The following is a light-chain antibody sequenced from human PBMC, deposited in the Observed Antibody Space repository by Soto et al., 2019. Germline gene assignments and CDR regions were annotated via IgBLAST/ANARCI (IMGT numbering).Light chain of an antibody. CDR1: SSNIGSNT. CDR3: AAWDDSLNGLV. CDR2: SNN. J-gene: IGLJ3*02. V-gene: IGLV1-44*01. Sequence: QSVLTQPPSASGTPGQRVTISCSGSSSNIGSNTVNWYQQLPGTTPKLLIYSNNQRPSGVPDRFSGSKSGTSASLAIGGLQSEDEADYYCAAWDDSLNGLVFGRGTKVTVL.